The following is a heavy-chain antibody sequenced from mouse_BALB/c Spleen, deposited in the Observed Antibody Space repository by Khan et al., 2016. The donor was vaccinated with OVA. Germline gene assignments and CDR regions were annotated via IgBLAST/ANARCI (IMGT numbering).Heavy chain of an antibody. Sequence: VQLKESGPGLVKPSQSLSLTCTVTGYSITSDYAWNWIRQFPENKLEWMGYISYSGSTNYNPSLKSRISITRDTSKNQFFLQLNSVTTEDTATYYCARYGSRYNYAMDYWGQGTTVTVSS. D-gene: IGHD2-2*01. J-gene: IGHJ4*01. CDR2: ISYSGST. V-gene: IGHV3-2*02. CDR1: GYSITSDYA. CDR3: ARYGSRYNYAMDY.